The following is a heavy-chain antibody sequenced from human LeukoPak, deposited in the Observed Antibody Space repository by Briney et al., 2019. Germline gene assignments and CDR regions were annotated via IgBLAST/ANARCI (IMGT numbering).Heavy chain of an antibody. CDR1: GGTFSSYA. Sequence: GSSVKVSCKASGGTFSSYAISWVRQAPGQGLEWMGRIIPIFGTANYAQKFQGRVTITTDESTSTAYMELSSLRSEDTAVCYCARAMVRGVISYYYYYMDVWGKGTTVTVSS. V-gene: IGHV1-69*05. J-gene: IGHJ6*03. CDR2: IIPIFGTA. CDR3: ARAMVRGVISYYYYYMDV. D-gene: IGHD3-10*01.